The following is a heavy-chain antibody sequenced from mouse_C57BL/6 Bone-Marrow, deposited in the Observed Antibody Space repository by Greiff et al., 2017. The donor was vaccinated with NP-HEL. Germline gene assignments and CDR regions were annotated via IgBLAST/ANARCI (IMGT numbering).Heavy chain of an antibody. CDR3: ARDYDGFAH. CDR1: GYTFTDYY. CDR2: IYPGSGNT. V-gene: IGHV1-76*01. J-gene: IGHJ3*01. Sequence: VQLQQSGAELVRPGASVKLSCKASGYTFTDYYINWVKQRPGQGLEWIARIYPGSGNTYYNEKFKGKATLTAEKSSSTAYMQLSSLTSEDSAVYFCARDYDGFAHWGQGTLVTVSA. D-gene: IGHD2-4*01.